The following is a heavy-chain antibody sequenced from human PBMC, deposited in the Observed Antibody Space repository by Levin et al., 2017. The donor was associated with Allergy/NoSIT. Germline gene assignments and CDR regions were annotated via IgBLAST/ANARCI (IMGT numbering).Heavy chain of an antibody. CDR1: GFTFSSYS. CDR2: ISSSSSYI. Sequence: GGSLRLSCAASGFTFSSYSMNWVRQAPGKGLEWVSSISSSSSYIYYADSVKGRFTISRDNAKNSLYLQMNSLRAEDTAVYYCARDPYSSGWYAGGVYYYGMDVWGQGTTVTVSS. V-gene: IGHV3-21*01. J-gene: IGHJ6*02. D-gene: IGHD6-19*01. CDR3: ARDPYSSGWYAGGVYYYGMDV.